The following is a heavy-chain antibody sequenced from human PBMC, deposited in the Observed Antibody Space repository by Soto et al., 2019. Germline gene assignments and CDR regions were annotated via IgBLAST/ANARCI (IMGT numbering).Heavy chain of an antibody. D-gene: IGHD2-15*01. V-gene: IGHV4-30-4*01. Sequence: SETLSLTCTVSGGSISSGDYYWSWIRQPPGKGLEWIGYIYYSGSTYYNPSLKSRVTISVDTSKNQFSLKLSTVTAADTAVYYCARVIICSGGSCYPNWFDPWGQGTLVTVSS. J-gene: IGHJ5*02. CDR2: IYYSGST. CDR1: GGSISSGDYY. CDR3: ARVIICSGGSCYPNWFDP.